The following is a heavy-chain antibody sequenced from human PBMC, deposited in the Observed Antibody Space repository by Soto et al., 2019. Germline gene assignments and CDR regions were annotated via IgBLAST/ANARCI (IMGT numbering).Heavy chain of an antibody. CDR1: GYTLTELS. CDR3: ATDLGRVKISSSWPDY. J-gene: IGHJ4*02. CDR2: FDPEDGET. V-gene: IGHV1-24*01. D-gene: IGHD6-13*01. Sequence: GPSVKVSCKVSGYTLTELSMHWVRQAPGKGLEWMGGFDPEDGETIYAQKFQGRVTMTEDTSTDTAYMELSSLRSEDTAVYYCATDLGRVKISSSWPDYWGQGTLVTVSS.